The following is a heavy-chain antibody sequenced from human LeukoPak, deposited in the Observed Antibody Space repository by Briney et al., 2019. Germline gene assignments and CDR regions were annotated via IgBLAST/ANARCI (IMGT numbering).Heavy chain of an antibody. J-gene: IGHJ4*02. Sequence: SETLSLTCAVYGGSFSGYYWSWIRQPPGKGLEWIGEINHSGSTNYNPSLKSRVTISVDTSKNQFSLKLSSVTAADTAVYYCARGRVALLWFGELSSPFDYWGQGTLVTVSS. CDR1: GGSFSGYY. V-gene: IGHV4-34*01. CDR2: INHSGST. CDR3: ARGRVALLWFGELSSPFDY. D-gene: IGHD3-10*01.